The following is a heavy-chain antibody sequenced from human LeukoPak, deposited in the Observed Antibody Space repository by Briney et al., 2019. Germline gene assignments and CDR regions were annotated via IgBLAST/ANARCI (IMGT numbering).Heavy chain of an antibody. J-gene: IGHJ4*02. Sequence: ASVKVSCKASGYTFTSYGISWVRQAPGQGLEWMGWISAYNGNTNYAQKLQGRVTMTTDTSTSTAYMVLRSLRSDDTAVYYCARETYYYDSSGYYVPLSEYDYWGQGTLVTVSS. CDR3: ARETYYYDSSGYYVPLSEYDY. CDR2: ISAYNGNT. CDR1: GYTFTSYG. D-gene: IGHD3-22*01. V-gene: IGHV1-18*01.